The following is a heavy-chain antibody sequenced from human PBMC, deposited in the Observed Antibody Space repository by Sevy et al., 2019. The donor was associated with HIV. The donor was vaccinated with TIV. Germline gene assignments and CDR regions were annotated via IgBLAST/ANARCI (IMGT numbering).Heavy chain of an antibody. Sequence: GGSLRLSCAASGFSFSSYGMHWVRQSPGKGLQWVAFISNDGTNKYYSDSVKGRFNISRDNSKNTLYLQMKSLSAEDTALYYCAKQADTYYYDSSGYENWGQGTLVTVSS. CDR3: AKQADTYYYDSSGYEN. V-gene: IGHV3-30*18. J-gene: IGHJ4*02. CDR2: ISNDGTNK. CDR1: GFSFSSYG. D-gene: IGHD3-22*01.